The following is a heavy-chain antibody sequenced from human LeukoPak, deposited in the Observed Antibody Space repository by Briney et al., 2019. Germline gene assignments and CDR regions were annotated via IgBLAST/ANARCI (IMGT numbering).Heavy chain of an antibody. D-gene: IGHD3-3*01. V-gene: IGHV1-18*01. CDR3: ARDKPVFGAVMRYYGMDV. Sequence: ASVKVSCKASGYAFTSYGISWVRQAPGQGLEWMGWISAYNGNTNYAQKLQGRVTMTTDTSTSTAYMELRSLRSDDTAVYYCARDKPVFGAVMRYYGMDVWGQGTTVTVSS. J-gene: IGHJ6*02. CDR2: ISAYNGNT. CDR1: GYAFTSYG.